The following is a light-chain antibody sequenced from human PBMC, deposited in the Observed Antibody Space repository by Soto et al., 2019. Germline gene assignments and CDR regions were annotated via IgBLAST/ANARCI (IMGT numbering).Light chain of an antibody. CDR2: DVS. Sequence: QSALTQPRSVSGSPGQSVTISCTGTSSDVGGYNYVSWYQQHPGEAPKLMIYDVSKRPSGVPDRFSGSKSGNTASLTISGLQAEDEADYYCCSYAGTVFGGGTQLTVL. J-gene: IGLJ2*01. CDR1: SSDVGGYNY. CDR3: CSYAGTV. V-gene: IGLV2-11*01.